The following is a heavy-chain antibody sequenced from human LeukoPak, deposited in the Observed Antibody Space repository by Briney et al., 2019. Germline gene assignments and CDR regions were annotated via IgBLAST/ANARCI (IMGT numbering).Heavy chain of an antibody. CDR1: GYTFTSYG. CDR3: ARDRPKLRFLEWSQYYFDY. Sequence: ASVKVSCKASGYTFTSYGISWVRQAPGQGLEWMGWISAYNGNTNYAQKFQGRVTMTRDTSISTAYMELSRLRSDDTAVYYCARDRPKLRFLEWSQYYFDYWGQGTLVTVSS. J-gene: IGHJ4*02. CDR2: ISAYNGNT. V-gene: IGHV1-18*01. D-gene: IGHD3-3*01.